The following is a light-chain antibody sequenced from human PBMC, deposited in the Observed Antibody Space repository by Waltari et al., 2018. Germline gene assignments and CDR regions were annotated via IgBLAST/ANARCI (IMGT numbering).Light chain of an antibody. Sequence: EIVLTQSPATLSLSPGERATLSCRASQTINSNLAWYQQQPGQAPRLLIYGASTRAIGIPARFSGSGSGTEFTLTITSLQSEDFAVYFCQQYHKWPPYTFGQGTKLDI. CDR2: GAS. J-gene: IGKJ2*01. CDR1: QTINSN. CDR3: QQYHKWPPYT. V-gene: IGKV3-15*01.